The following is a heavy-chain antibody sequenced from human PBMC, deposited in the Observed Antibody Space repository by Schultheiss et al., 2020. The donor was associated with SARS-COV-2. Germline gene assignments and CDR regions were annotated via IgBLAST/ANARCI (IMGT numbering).Heavy chain of an antibody. Sequence: GGSLRLSCAASGFTFSSYAMHWVRQAPGKGLEWVAIISYDGSNKYYADSVKDRFPISRDNSKNTLYLQMNSLRAEDTAVYYCARAPPYCGGDCYSDWGQGTLVTVSS. J-gene: IGHJ4*02. V-gene: IGHV3-30*04. D-gene: IGHD2-21*02. CDR3: ARAPPYCGGDCYSD. CDR1: GFTFSSYA. CDR2: ISYDGSNK.